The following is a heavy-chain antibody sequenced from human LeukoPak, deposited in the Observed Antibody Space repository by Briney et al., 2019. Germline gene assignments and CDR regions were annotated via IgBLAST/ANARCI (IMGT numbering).Heavy chain of an antibody. CDR1: GLTVSSNY. V-gene: IGHV3-23*01. D-gene: IGHD3-3*01. CDR2: ISGSGGST. J-gene: IGHJ4*02. CDR3: AKDRGGFDY. Sequence: PTGGSLRLSCAASGLTVSSNYMSWVRQAPGKGLEWVSAISGSGGSTYYADSVKGRFTISRDNSKNTLYLQMNSLRAEDTAVYYCAKDRGGFDYWGQGTLVTVSS.